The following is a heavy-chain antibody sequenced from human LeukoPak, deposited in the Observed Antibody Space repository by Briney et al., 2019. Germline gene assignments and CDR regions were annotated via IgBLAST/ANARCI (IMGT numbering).Heavy chain of an antibody. D-gene: IGHD5-18*01. CDR3: ARLEGYSYNY. CDR1: GGSISSTTYY. Sequence: SETLSLTCTVSGGSISSTTYYWGWIRQSPGKGLEWIGSIYYSGSTYYNPSLKSRVTISVDTSKNQLSLKLSSVTAADTAVYYCARLEGYSYNYWGQGTLVTVSS. V-gene: IGHV4-39*01. CDR2: IYYSGST. J-gene: IGHJ4*02.